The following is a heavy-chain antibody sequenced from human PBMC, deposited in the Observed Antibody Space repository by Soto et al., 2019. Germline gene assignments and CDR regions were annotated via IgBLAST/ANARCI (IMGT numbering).Heavy chain of an antibody. Sequence: SETLSLTCAGYGGSFSGYYWSWIRQPPGKGLEWIGEINHSGSTNYNPSLKSRVTISVDTSKNQFSLKLSSVTAADTAVYYCARVITMVRGVIIAAFYDYWGQGTLVTVSS. CDR2: INHSGST. J-gene: IGHJ4*02. CDR3: ARVITMVRGVIIAAFYDY. V-gene: IGHV4-34*01. CDR1: GGSFSGYY. D-gene: IGHD3-10*01.